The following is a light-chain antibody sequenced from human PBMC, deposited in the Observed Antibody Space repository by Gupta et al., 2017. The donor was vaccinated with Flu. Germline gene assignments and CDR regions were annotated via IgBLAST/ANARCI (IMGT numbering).Light chain of an antibody. CDR1: QDVSRW. V-gene: IGKV1D-16*01. CDR2: GAS. CDR3: QHNDNFPMT. Sequence: DTQMTQSPSSLSASIGALVTISWRASQDVSRWVAWYQHSPEKAPKSLIYGASKVNSGVPSRFSGGGSGTNCNLTVSKRQPEDSATYYCQHNDNFPMTFGGGTKVEIK. J-gene: IGKJ4*01.